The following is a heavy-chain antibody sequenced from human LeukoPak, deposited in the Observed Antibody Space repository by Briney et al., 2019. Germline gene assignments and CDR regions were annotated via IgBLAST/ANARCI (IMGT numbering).Heavy chain of an antibody. J-gene: IGHJ4*02. CDR1: GFTFSIYG. CDR3: AKDSSGYSDYFDY. Sequence: GGSLRLSCAASGFTFSIYGMSWVRQAPGRGPEWVSAMSGSGGSTYYADSVKGRFTISRDNSKNTLYLQMNSLRAEDTAVYYCAKDSSGYSDYFDYWGQGTLVTVSS. CDR2: MSGSGGST. D-gene: IGHD3-22*01. V-gene: IGHV3-23*01.